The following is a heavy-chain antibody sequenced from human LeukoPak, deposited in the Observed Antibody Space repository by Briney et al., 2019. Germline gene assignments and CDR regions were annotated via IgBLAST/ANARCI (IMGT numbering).Heavy chain of an antibody. CDR2: IYYSGST. CDR1: GGSISSSSYY. CDR3: ARAIQSPAAITYNWFDP. D-gene: IGHD2-2*01. J-gene: IGHJ5*02. V-gene: IGHV4-39*07. Sequence: PSETLSLTCTVCGGSISSSSYYWGWIRQPPGKGLEWIGSIYYSGSTYYNPSLKSRVTISVDTSKNQFSLKLSSVTAADTAVYYCARAIQSPAAITYNWFDPWGQGTLVTVSS.